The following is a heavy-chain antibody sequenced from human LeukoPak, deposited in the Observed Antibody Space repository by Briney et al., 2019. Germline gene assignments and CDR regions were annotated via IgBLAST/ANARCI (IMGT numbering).Heavy chain of an antibody. V-gene: IGHV4-4*09. CDR3: ARLNFRGGEALHFDS. Sequence: SETPSLTCSVSGGSLTNYYWGWIRQPPGKGLEFIGYIHSDGTTNYDSSLQSRIAISLDTSKIQFSLRLYSVTAADTALYFCARLNFRGGEALHFDSWGQGTLVTVSS. D-gene: IGHD3-16*01. CDR2: IHSDGTT. CDR1: GGSLTNYY. J-gene: IGHJ4*02.